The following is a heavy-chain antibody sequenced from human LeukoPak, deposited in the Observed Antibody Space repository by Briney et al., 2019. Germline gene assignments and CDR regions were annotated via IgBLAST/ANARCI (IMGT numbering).Heavy chain of an antibody. Sequence: GGSLRLSCAASGFTFSNYWMSWVRQAPGKGLEWVANIQQDGSERYYVDSVKGRFTISRDNAKNSLYLQMNSLRAEDTAVYYCARDKVVGATYFDYWGQGTLVTVSS. V-gene: IGHV3-7*01. CDR1: GFTFSNYW. CDR2: IQQDGSER. CDR3: ARDKVVGATYFDY. D-gene: IGHD1-26*01. J-gene: IGHJ4*02.